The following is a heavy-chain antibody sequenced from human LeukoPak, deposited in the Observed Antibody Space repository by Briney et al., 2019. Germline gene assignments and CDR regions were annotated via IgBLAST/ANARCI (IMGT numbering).Heavy chain of an antibody. CDR2: ISAYNGNT. V-gene: IGHV1-18*01. J-gene: IGHJ4*02. CDR1: GYTFTSYG. CDR3: ARKYSSSWYYFDY. D-gene: IGHD6-13*01. Sequence: VASVTVSYKPSGYTFTSYGISWVRQAPGPGLEWMGWISAYNGNTNYAQKLQGRVTMTTDTSTSTAYMELRSLRSDDTAVYYCARKYSSSWYYFDYWGQGTLVTVSS.